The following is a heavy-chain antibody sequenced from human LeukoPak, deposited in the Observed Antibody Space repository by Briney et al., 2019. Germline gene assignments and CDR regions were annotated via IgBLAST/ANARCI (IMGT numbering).Heavy chain of an antibody. J-gene: IGHJ4*02. CDR3: ARSEHYYDSSGYYQPFDY. CDR2: ISYDGSNK. Sequence: GGSLRLSCAASGFTFSSYAIHWVRQAPGKGLEWVAVISYDGSNKYYADSVKGRFTISRDNSKNTLYLQMNSLRAEDTAVYYCARSEHYYDSSGYYQPFDYWGQGTLVTVSS. D-gene: IGHD3-22*01. V-gene: IGHV3-30-3*01. CDR1: GFTFSSYA.